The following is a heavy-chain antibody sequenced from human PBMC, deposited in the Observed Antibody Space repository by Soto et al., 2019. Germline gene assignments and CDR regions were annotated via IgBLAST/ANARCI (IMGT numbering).Heavy chain of an antibody. Sequence: SETLSLTCTVSGGSISSSSYYRGWIRQPPGKGLEWIGSIYYSGSTYYNPSLKSRVTISVDTSKNQFSLKLSSVTAADTAVYYCARLGISYYYGMDVWGQGTTVTVSS. CDR3: ARLGISYYYGMDV. J-gene: IGHJ6*02. CDR1: GGSISSSSYY. D-gene: IGHD1-20*01. CDR2: IYYSGST. V-gene: IGHV4-39*01.